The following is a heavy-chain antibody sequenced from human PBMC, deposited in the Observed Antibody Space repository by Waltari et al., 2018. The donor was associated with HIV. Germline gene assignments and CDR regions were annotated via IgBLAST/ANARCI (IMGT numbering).Heavy chain of an antibody. CDR3: AKEGADVVATIRLPFDY. V-gene: IGHV3-23*01. Sequence: EVQLLESGGGLVQPGGSLRLSCAASGFTFSSYAMSWVRQAPGKGLEWVSAIRGSGGRTYYADSVKGRFTISRDNSKNTLYLQMNSLRAEDTAVYYCAKEGADVVATIRLPFDYWGQGTLVTVSS. D-gene: IGHD5-12*01. J-gene: IGHJ4*02. CDR1: GFTFSSYA. CDR2: IRGSGGRT.